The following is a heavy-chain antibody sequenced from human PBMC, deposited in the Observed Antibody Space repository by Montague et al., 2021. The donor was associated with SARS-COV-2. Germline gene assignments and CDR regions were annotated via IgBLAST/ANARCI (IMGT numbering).Heavy chain of an antibody. J-gene: IGHJ5*01. Sequence: SETLSLTCAVYGGPFGGYYWSWIRQTPGKGLEWIGEVHDSGNANFNPSLKSRANISVDKSENQFSLRLTSVTAADTALYWCARGSSKTTMVVLVVLGTAHYFGSWGQGIQVTVSP. CDR3: ARGSSKTTMVVLVVLGTAHYFGS. CDR2: VHDSGNA. V-gene: IGHV4-34*01. CDR1: GGPFGGYY. D-gene: IGHD4/OR15-4a*01.